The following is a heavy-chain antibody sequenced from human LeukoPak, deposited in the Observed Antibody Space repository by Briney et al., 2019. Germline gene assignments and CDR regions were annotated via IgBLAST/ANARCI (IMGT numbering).Heavy chain of an antibody. J-gene: IGHJ6*03. V-gene: IGHV4-34*01. CDR3: ARIGLVTAGGYYYYMDV. D-gene: IGHD1-20*01. CDR2: INHSGST. CDR1: GGSFSGYY. Sequence: SETLSLTCAVYGGSFSGYYWSWIRQPPGKGREWIGEINHSGSTNYNPSLKSRVTISVDTSKNQFSLKLSSVTAADTAVYYCARIGLVTAGGYYYYMDVWGKGTTVTISS.